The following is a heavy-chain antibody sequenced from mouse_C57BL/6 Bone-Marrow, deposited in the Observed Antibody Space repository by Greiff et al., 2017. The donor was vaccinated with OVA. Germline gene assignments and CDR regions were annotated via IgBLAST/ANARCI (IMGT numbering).Heavy chain of an antibody. CDR1: GYTFTSYG. J-gene: IGHJ3*01. Sequence: QVQLKQPGAELARPGASVKLSCKASGYTFTSYGISWVKQRTGQGLEWIGEIYPRSGNTYYNEKFKGKATMTADKSSSTAYMELRSLTSEDSAVYFCARVGIYYGYDVTWFAYWGKGTLVTVSA. CDR3: ARVGIYYGYDVTWFAY. CDR2: IYPRSGNT. D-gene: IGHD2-2*01. V-gene: IGHV1-81*01.